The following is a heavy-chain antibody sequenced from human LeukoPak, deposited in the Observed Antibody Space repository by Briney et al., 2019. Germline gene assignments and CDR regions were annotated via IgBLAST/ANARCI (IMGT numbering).Heavy chain of an antibody. J-gene: IGHJ4*02. CDR1: GFTFDDYA. CDR2: ISWNSGSI. Sequence: GGSLRLSCAASGFTFDDYAMHWVRQAPGKGLEWVSGISWNSGSIGYADSVKGRFTISRDNAKNSLYLQMNSLRAEDTALYYCAKDAGPTGRRPFDYWGQGTLVTVSS. D-gene: IGHD1-7*01. V-gene: IGHV3-9*01. CDR3: AKDAGPTGRRPFDY.